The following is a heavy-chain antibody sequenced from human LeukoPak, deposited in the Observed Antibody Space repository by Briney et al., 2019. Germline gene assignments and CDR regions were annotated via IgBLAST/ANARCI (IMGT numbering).Heavy chain of an antibody. D-gene: IGHD1-7*01. CDR1: GGSFSNYY. J-gene: IGHJ6*03. CDR2: INDNGRA. Sequence: SETLSLTCAVYGGSFSNYYWNWIRQPPGKGLEWLGEINDNGRANYNPPLMSRVTVSVDTSKNQFSLRLTSVTATDTAVYYCARRWNYGRNYYIDVWGKGATVSVSS. V-gene: IGHV4-34*01. CDR3: ARRWNYGRNYYIDV.